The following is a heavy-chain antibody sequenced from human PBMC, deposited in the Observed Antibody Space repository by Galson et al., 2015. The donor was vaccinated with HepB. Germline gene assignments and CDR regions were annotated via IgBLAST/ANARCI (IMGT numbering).Heavy chain of an antibody. D-gene: IGHD2-15*01. CDR2: INPNSGGT. CDR3: ARGQDREYLIAPYYYYYGMDV. V-gene: IGHV1-2*04. J-gene: IGHJ6*02. CDR1: GYTFTGYY. Sequence: SVKVSCKASGYTFTGYYMHWVRQAPGQGLEWMGWINPNSGGTNYAQKFQGWVTMTRDTSISTAYMELSRLRSDDTAVYYCARGQDREYLIAPYYYYYGMDVWGQGTTVTVSS.